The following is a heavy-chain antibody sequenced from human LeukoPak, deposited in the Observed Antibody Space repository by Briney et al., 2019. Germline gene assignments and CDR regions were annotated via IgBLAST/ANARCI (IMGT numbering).Heavy chain of an antibody. CDR3: AKGGIAVAGTKFDY. CDR2: ISGSGGST. J-gene: IGHJ4*02. D-gene: IGHD6-19*01. Sequence: GGSLRLSCAASGFTFSSYGMHWVRQAPGKGLEWVSAISGSGGSTYYAGSVKGRFTISRDNSKNTLYLQMNSLRAEDTAVYYCAKGGIAVAGTKFDYWGQGTLVTVSS. V-gene: IGHV3-23*01. CDR1: GFTFSSYG.